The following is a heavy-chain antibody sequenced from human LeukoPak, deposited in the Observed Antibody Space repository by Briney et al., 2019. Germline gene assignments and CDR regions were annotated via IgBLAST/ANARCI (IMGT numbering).Heavy chain of an antibody. V-gene: IGHV3-30-3*01. CDR2: ISYDGSNK. J-gene: IGHJ4*02. CDR3: ASGHGWLGY. CDR1: GFTFSSYA. D-gene: IGHD6-19*01. Sequence: GGSLRLSCAASGFTFSSYAMHWVRQAPGKGLEWVAVISYDGSNKYYADSVKGRFTISRDNSKNTLYLQMNSLRAEDTAVYYCASGHGWLGYWGQGTLVTVSS.